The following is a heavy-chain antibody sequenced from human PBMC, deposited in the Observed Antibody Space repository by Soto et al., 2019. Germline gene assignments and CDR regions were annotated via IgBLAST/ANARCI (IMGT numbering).Heavy chain of an antibody. J-gene: IGHJ5*01. CDR2: MNPNSGNT. Sequence: QVQLVQSGAEVKKPGASVKVSCKGSGYTFTSSHINWVRQATGQGLEWMGWMNPNSGNTGYAQTLQGRVTMTWDTSISTVYMELSSLRFEDTAMYYCARGHISATKNWLDSWGQGTLVTVSS. D-gene: IGHD1-20*01. CDR3: ARGHISATKNWLDS. CDR1: GYTFTSSH. V-gene: IGHV1-8*01.